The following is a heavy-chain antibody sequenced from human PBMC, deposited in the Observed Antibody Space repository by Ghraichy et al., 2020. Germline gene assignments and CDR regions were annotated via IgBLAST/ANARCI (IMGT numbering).Heavy chain of an antibody. V-gene: IGHV3-53*01. Sequence: GGSLRLSCAASGFTVSSNYMSWVRQAPGKGLEWVSVIYSGGSTYYADSVKGRFTISRDNSKNTLYLQMNSLRAEDTAVYYCARGPYDNYYYDSSGFDYWGQGTLVTVSS. CDR2: IYSGGST. CDR3: ARGPYDNYYYDSSGFDY. J-gene: IGHJ4*02. D-gene: IGHD3-22*01. CDR1: GFTVSSNY.